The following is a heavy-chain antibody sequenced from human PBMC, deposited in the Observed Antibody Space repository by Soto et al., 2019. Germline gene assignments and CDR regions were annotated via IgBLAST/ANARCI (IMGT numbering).Heavy chain of an antibody. V-gene: IGHV1-18*01. Sequence: ASVKVSCKGLGYTFTSYGISWVRQAPGQGLEWMGWIRPNDGHTNYAQKFQDRVTMTRDTSTTTVYMDLRSLGSDDTAVYYCAIIGSGDYSDFDYWGQGTLVTVSS. CDR1: GYTFTSYG. CDR2: IRPNDGHT. J-gene: IGHJ4*02. CDR3: AIIGSGDYSDFDY. D-gene: IGHD4-4*01.